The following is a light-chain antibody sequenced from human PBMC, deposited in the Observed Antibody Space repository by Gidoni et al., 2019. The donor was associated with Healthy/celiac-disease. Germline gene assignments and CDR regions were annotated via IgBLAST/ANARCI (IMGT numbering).Light chain of an antibody. CDR2: AAS. CDR1: QSISSY. CDR3: QQSYSTPVLT. Sequence: DIQMTQSPSSLSASVGDRVTITCRARQSISSYLNWYQQKPGKAPKLLIYAASSLQSGVPSRFSSSGSGTDFTLTISSLQPEDFATYYCQQSYSTPVLTFGGGTKVEIK. J-gene: IGKJ4*01. V-gene: IGKV1-39*01.